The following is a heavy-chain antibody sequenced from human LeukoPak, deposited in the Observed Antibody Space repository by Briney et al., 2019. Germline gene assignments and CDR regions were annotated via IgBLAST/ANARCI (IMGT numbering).Heavy chain of an antibody. CDR2: ISGSGEST. D-gene: IGHD3-16*02. J-gene: IGHJ4*02. CDR1: GFTFSGFA. CDR3: AKDAIGQYRPYYFDC. V-gene: IGHV3-23*01. Sequence: PGGSLRLSCAASGFTFSGFAMSWVRQAPGKGLEWVSSISGSGESTYYADYVKGRFTVSRDNSKNTVNLQLNSLRAEDTAVYYCAKDAIGQYRPYYFDCWGQGTLVTVSS.